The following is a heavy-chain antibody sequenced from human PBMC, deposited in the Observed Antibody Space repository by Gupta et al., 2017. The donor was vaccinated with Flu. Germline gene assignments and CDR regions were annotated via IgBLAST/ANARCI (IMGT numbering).Heavy chain of an antibody. D-gene: IGHD3-22*01. Sequence: FRTYSMNWVRQAPGKGLEWVSTISSSSSYIYYADAVKGRFTISRDGAKNSLYLHMNSLRAEDTAVYYYARAWDYDRREFDYGGHGTLVIVCS. CDR3: ARAWDYDRREFDY. CDR2: ISSSSSYI. J-gene: IGHJ4*01. V-gene: IGHV3-21*01. CDR1: FRTYS.